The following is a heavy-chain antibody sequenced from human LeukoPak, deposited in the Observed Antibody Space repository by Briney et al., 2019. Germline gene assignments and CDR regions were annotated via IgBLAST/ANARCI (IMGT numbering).Heavy chain of an antibody. CDR2: VNHSGST. D-gene: IGHD1-26*01. CDR3: ARGPKGGSYHNWFDP. V-gene: IGHV4-34*01. CDR1: GGSFSGYY. J-gene: IGHJ5*02. Sequence: KTSETLSLTCAVYGGSFSGYYWSWIRQPPGKGLEWIGEVNHSGSTNYSPSLKSRVTISVDTSKNQFSLKLSSLTAADTAVYYCARGPKGGSYHNWFDPWGQGTLVTVSS.